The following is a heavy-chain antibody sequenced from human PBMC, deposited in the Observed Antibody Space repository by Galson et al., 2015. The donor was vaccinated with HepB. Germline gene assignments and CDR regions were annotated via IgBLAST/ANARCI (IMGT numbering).Heavy chain of an antibody. V-gene: IGHV3-30-3*01. J-gene: IGHJ4*02. CDR1: GFTFSAYA. CDR2: ISYDGTNK. CDR3: ARDDLTHYYDSSGYDFFDY. D-gene: IGHD3-22*01. Sequence: SLRLACAASGFTFSAYAMHWVRQAPGKGLEWVAVISYDGTNKYYADSVKGRFTLSRDNSKNTLYLQMNSLRVEDTAVYYCARDDLTHYYDSSGYDFFDYWGQGTLVTVSS.